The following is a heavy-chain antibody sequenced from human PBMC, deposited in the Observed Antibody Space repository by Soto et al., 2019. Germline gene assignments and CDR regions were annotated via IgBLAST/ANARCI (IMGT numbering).Heavy chain of an antibody. CDR2: IIPIFGTA. CDR3: ARDKDRLQLGGNYYYILYV. J-gene: IGHJ6*02. Sequence: VKVSCKASGGTFSSYAISWVRQAPGQGLEWMGGIIPIFGTANYAQKFQGRVTITADESTSTVYMELSGLRSDDTAVYYCARDKDRLQLGGNYYYILYVWGQGNTVTVS. CDR1: GGTFSSYA. V-gene: IGHV1-69*13. D-gene: IGHD5-12*01.